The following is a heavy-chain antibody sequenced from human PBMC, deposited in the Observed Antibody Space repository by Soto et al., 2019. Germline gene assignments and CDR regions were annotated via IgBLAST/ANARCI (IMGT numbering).Heavy chain of an antibody. J-gene: IGHJ6*02. Sequence: ESGPTLVNPTETLTLTCTVSGFSLTTGKMGVSWIRQPPGKALEWLAHIFSDNERSYSTSLQGRLTISKDTSGGQVVLSMTNVDPVDAATYYCARMKVDSYQFYYAMDVWGQGTTVTVSS. V-gene: IGHV2-26*01. CDR3: ARMKVDSYQFYYAMDV. D-gene: IGHD3-9*01. CDR2: IFSDNER. CDR1: GFSLTTGKMG.